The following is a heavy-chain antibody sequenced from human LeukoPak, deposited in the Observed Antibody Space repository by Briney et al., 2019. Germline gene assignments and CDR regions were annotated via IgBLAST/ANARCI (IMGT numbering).Heavy chain of an antibody. CDR3: ARVVWEGRDY. D-gene: IGHD1-26*01. CDR1: GGSFSGYY. V-gene: IGHV4-34*01. CDR2: INHSGST. J-gene: IGHJ4*02. Sequence: SETLSLTCAVYGGSFSGYYWSWIRQPPGKGLEWIGEINHSGSTNYIPSLKSRVTISVDTSKNQFSLKLSSVTAADTAVYYCARVVWEGRDYWGQGTLVTVSS.